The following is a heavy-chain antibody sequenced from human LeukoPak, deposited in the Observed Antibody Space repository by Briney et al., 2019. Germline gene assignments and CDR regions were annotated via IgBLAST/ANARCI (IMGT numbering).Heavy chain of an antibody. V-gene: IGHV4-34*01. CDR2: INHSGST. D-gene: IGHD6-19*01. J-gene: IGHJ4*02. CDR3: ARGLGRIAVAGTFRVLDY. CDR1: GLSFSAYY. Sequence: SGTLSLSCAVSGLSFSAYYWSWIRQPPGKGLEWVSEINHSGSTNYNPSLKRRFTISVDTSKNQFSLKLSTLTAADTAVYYCARGLGRIAVAGTFRVLDYWGQGTLVTVSS.